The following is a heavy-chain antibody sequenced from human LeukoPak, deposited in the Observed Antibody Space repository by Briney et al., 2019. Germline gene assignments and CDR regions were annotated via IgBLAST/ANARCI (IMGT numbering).Heavy chain of an antibody. Sequence: ASVKVSCKASGYSFTDFYMHWVRQAPGQGLEWMGWTSLNSGATNYAQSFQGRVSMTRDTSITTAYMELSNLRSDDTAVYYCARDTTYQLLPPDFDGTSPGTLDYWGQGTLVTVSS. CDR1: GYSFTDFY. CDR3: ARDTTYQLLPPDFDGTSPGTLDY. D-gene: IGHD2-2*01. J-gene: IGHJ4*02. V-gene: IGHV1-2*02. CDR2: TSLNSGAT.